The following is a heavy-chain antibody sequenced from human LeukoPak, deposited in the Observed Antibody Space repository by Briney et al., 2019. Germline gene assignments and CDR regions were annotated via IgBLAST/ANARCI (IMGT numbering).Heavy chain of an antibody. CDR2: IYYSGST. CDR1: GGSISSYY. V-gene: IGHV4-59*01. Sequence: TSETLSLTCTVSGGSISSYYWSWIRQPPGKGLEWIGYIYYSGSTNYNPSLKSRVTISVDTSKNQFSLKLSSVTAADTAVYYCARGAGSWTYYYYGIDVWGQGTTVTVSS. J-gene: IGHJ6*02. D-gene: IGHD6-13*01. CDR3: ARGAGSWTYYYYGIDV.